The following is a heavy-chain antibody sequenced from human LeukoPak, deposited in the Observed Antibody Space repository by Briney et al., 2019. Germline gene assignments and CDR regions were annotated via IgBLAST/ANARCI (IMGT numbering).Heavy chain of an antibody. CDR2: ISYDGSNK. V-gene: IGHV3-30-3*01. CDR3: ARENGDYGDHNGFDY. CDR1: GFTFSSYA. Sequence: GGSLRLSCAASGFTFSSYAMHWVRQAPGKGLEWVAVISYDGSNKYYADSVKGRFTISRDNSKNTLYLQMNSLRAEDTAVYYCARENGDYGDHNGFDYWGQGTLVTVSS. J-gene: IGHJ4*02. D-gene: IGHD4-17*01.